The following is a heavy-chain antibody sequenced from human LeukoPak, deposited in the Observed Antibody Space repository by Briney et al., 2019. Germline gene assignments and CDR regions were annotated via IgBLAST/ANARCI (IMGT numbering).Heavy chain of an antibody. V-gene: IGHV4-38-2*02. Sequence: PSETLSLTCTVSGYSISSGYYWGWIRQPPGKGLEWIGRIYTSGSTNYNPSLKSRVTMSVDTSKNQFSLKLTSVTAADTAVYYCAREYCSSSSCYFDYWGQGTLVTVSS. J-gene: IGHJ4*02. CDR1: GYSISSGYY. CDR2: IYTSGST. D-gene: IGHD2-15*01. CDR3: AREYCSSSSCYFDY.